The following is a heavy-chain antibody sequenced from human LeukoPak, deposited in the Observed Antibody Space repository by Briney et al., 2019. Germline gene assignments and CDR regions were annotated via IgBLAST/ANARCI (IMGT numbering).Heavy chain of an antibody. V-gene: IGHV4-39*01. CDR1: SGSISSSSYY. CDR3: ATYIQLWFRH. D-gene: IGHD5-18*01. CDR2: IYYSGST. Sequence: PSETLSLTGTVSSGSISSSSYYWGWIRQPPGKGLEWIGSIYYSGSTYYNPSLKSRVTISVDTSKNQFSLKLSSVTAADTAVYYCATYIQLWFRHWGQGTLVTVSS. J-gene: IGHJ4*02.